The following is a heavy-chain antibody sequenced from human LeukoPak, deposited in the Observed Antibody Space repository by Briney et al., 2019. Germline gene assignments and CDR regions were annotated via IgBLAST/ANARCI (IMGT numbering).Heavy chain of an antibody. CDR1: GFTFSSYA. CDR3: AKASLFDYYYDSSGYYSYDAFDI. V-gene: IGHV3-23*01. CDR2: ISGSGGST. J-gene: IGHJ3*02. D-gene: IGHD3-22*01. Sequence: GGSLRLSCAASGFTFSSYAMSWVRQAPGKGLEWVSAISGSGGSTYYADSVKGRFTISRDNSKNTLYLQMNSLRAEDTAVYYCAKASLFDYYYDSSGYYSYDAFDIWGRGTMVTVSS.